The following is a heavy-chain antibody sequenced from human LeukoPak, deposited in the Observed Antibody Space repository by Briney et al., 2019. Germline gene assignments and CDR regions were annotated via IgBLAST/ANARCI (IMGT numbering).Heavy chain of an antibody. J-gene: IGHJ4*02. CDR2: IIPIFGTA. CDR1: GGTFSSYA. V-gene: IGHV1-69*13. Sequence: SVKVSCKASGGTFSSYAISWVRQAPGQGLEWMGGIIPIFGTANYAQKFQGRVTITADESTSTAYMELSRLRSEDTAVYYCARARGLAVALFDFWGQGTLVTVSS. CDR3: ARARGLAVALFDF. D-gene: IGHD6-19*01.